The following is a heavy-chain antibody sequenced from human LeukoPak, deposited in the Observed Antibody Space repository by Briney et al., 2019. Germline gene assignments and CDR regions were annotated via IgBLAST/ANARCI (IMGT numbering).Heavy chain of an antibody. CDR3: AREGDPTSSHYYIYYMGV. D-gene: IGHD6-6*01. CDR1: GDSIISKNYY. Sequence: SETLSLTCTVSGDSIISKNYYWTWLRQPAGKGLEWIGRTLASGTVSYSPSLKSRVTISVDTSNNQFSLSLSSVTAADTATYYCAREGDPTSSHYYIYYMGVWGKGITVAVSS. V-gene: IGHV4-61*02. CDR2: TLASGTV. J-gene: IGHJ6*03.